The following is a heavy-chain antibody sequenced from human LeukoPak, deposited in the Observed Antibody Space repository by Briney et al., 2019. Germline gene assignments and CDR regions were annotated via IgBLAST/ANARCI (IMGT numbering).Heavy chain of an antibody. Sequence: GGSLRLSCTASGFDFRNYWMHWVRQAPGKGLMWVSRIIGDGGLTHYAASVRGRFTISRDNAKNMLYLQMHSLRVEDTAFYFCVRDGHNWNFDYWGQGSLVTVSS. CDR3: VRDGHNWNFDY. J-gene: IGHJ4*02. D-gene: IGHD1-20*01. V-gene: IGHV3-74*01. CDR2: IIGDGGLT. CDR1: GFDFRNYW.